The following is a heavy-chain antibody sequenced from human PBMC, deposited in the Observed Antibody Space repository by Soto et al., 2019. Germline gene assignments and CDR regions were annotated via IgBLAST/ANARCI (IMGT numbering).Heavy chain of an antibody. V-gene: IGHV3-53*04. J-gene: IGHJ3*02. Sequence: EVQLVESGGGLVQPGGSLRLSCAASGFTVSSNYMSWVRQAPGKGLEWVSVIYSGGSTYYADSVKGRFTISRHNSKNTLYLQMNSLRAEDTAVYYCAGCSGGSCYSSRQAFDIWGQGTMVTVSS. CDR1: GFTVSSNY. D-gene: IGHD2-15*01. CDR3: AGCSGGSCYSSRQAFDI. CDR2: IYSGGST.